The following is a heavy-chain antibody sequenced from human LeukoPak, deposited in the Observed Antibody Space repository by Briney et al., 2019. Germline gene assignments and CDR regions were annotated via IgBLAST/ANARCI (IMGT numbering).Heavy chain of an antibody. V-gene: IGHV3-30*03. J-gene: IGHJ4*02. CDR1: GFTFSSYG. CDR2: ISYDGSNK. Sequence: GRSLRLSCAASGFTFSSYGMHWVRQAPGKGLEWVAVISYDGSNKYYADSVKGRFTISRDNSKNTLYLQMNSLRAEDMAVYYCARAEEGYDILTGYPDYWGQGTLVTVSS. CDR3: ARAEEGYDILTGYPDY. D-gene: IGHD3-9*01.